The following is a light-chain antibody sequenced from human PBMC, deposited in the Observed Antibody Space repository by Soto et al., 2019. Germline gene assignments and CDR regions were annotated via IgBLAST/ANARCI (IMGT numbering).Light chain of an antibody. V-gene: IGLV1-44*01. Sequence: QPVLTQPPSASGTPGQRVTISCSGSSSNIGSNTVNWYQQLPGTAPKLLIFSNNLRPSGVPDRLSGSKSGTSASLAISGLQSEDEADYYCATWDDRLNGYVFGTGTKLTVL. J-gene: IGLJ1*01. CDR1: SSNIGSNT. CDR2: SNN. CDR3: ATWDDRLNGYV.